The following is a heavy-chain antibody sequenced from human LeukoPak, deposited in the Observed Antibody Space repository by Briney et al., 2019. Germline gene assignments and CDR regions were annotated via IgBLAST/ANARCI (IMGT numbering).Heavy chain of an antibody. CDR1: GFTFSSYG. Sequence: TGGSLRLSCAASGFTFSSYGMHWVRQAPGKGLEWVVVISYDGSNKYYIDSMKGRFTISRDNSKNTLYLQMNSLRAEDTAVYYCARGENSKTYPVSGYWGQGTLVTVSS. CDR3: ARGENSKTYPVSGY. V-gene: IGHV3-30*03. CDR2: ISYDGSNK. D-gene: IGHD2/OR15-2a*01. J-gene: IGHJ4*02.